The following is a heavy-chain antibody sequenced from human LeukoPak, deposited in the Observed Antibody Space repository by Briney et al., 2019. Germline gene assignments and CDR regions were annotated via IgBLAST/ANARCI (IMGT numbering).Heavy chain of an antibody. CDR3: ARGKPQDYDFWSGYYFGFDY. J-gene: IGHJ4*02. D-gene: IGHD3-3*01. CDR1: GYTFTSYY. CDR2: INPSGGST. V-gene: IGHV1-46*01. Sequence: ASVKVSCKASGYTFTSYYMHWVRQAPGQGLEWMGIINPSGGSTSYAQKFQGRVTMTRDMSTSTVYMELSSLRSEDTAVYYCARGKPQDYDFWSGYYFGFDYWGQGTLVTVSS.